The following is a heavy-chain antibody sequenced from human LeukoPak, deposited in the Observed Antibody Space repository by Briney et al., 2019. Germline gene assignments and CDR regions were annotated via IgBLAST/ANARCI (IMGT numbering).Heavy chain of an antibody. CDR2: IRGSGGGT. CDR3: VKARMPHCGTDCLEF. V-gene: IGHV3-23*01. Sequence: GALRLSCAASGFTFSNYGMSWVRQAPGKGLEWVSVIRGSGGGTYYADSVKGRFTISRDNSKNTVYLQMNSLRAEDTAVYYCVKARMPHCGTDCLEFWGQGTLVTVSS. D-gene: IGHD2-21*02. CDR1: GFTFSNYG. J-gene: IGHJ4*02.